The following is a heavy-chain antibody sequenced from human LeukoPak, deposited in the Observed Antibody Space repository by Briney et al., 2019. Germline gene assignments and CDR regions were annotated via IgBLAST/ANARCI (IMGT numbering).Heavy chain of an antibody. CDR3: ARLAKCTSTCRGKYWYFDV. Sequence: PSETLSLTCAVSGGSFSGYIWGWIRQAPGKGLEWIGEISHNGKNTHRPSLKSRVTTSLDTAKNQFSLQLNSVPAADTAVYHCARLAKCTSTCRGKYWYFDVWGRGTLVTVSS. CDR1: GGSFSGYI. J-gene: IGHJ2*01. D-gene: IGHD2-8*01. CDR2: ISHNGKN. V-gene: IGHV4-34*01.